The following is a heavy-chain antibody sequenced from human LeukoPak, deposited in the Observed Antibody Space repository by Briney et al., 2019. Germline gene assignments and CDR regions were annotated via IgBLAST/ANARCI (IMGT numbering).Heavy chain of an antibody. J-gene: IGHJ4*02. CDR3: ARASGAPKPLLDY. D-gene: IGHD2-15*01. CDR1: GFTCSYYF. Sequence: GGSLRLSCAASGFTCSYYFMRWIRQAPGKGLEWVSYISGSSSYTNYADSVKGRFTIYRDNAKNSLFLQMNSRRGEDTAVYYCARASGAPKPLLDYWGQGALVTVSS. V-gene: IGHV3-11*06. CDR2: ISGSSSYT.